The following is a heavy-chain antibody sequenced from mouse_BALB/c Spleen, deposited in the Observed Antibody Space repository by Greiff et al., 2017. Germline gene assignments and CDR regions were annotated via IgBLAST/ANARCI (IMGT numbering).Heavy chain of an antibody. Sequence: QVQLKQSGAELMKPGASVKISCKATGYTFSSYWIEWVKQRPGHGLEWIGEILPGSGSTNYNEKFKGKATFTADTSSNTAYMQLSSLTSEDSAVYYCARGGGLGAMDYWGQGTSVTVSS. CDR1: GYTFSSYW. CDR2: ILPGSGST. V-gene: IGHV1-9*01. CDR3: ARGGGLGAMDY. J-gene: IGHJ4*01.